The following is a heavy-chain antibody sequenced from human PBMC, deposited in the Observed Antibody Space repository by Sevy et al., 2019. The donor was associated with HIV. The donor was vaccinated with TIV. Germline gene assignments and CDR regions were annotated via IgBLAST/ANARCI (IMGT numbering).Heavy chain of an antibody. Sequence: GGSLRLSCEASGFTFSSYAIHWVRQAPGKGLEWVAVIWSDSNNKYYTDSVKGRFTISRDNAKNTLYLQMNSLRVDDTAVYYCARESGVRWFVDYWGQGTLVTVS. CDR1: GFTFSSYA. V-gene: IGHV3-33*01. J-gene: IGHJ4*02. CDR3: ARESGVRWFVDY. D-gene: IGHD3-10*01. CDR2: IWSDSNNK.